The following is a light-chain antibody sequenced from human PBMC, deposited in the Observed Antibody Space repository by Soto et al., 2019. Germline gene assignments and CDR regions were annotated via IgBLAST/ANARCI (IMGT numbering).Light chain of an antibody. CDR3: QQYGSSPLT. V-gene: IGKV3-15*01. CDR2: GAS. J-gene: IGKJ4*01. Sequence: EIVMTQYPVTLSVSPGETANLSCRASQTVTANLAWYQQKPGRSPRLLLYGASTRATGIPARFSGSGSGTEFTLTISRLQSEDFAVYYCQQYGSSPLTFGGGTKVDIK. CDR1: QTVTAN.